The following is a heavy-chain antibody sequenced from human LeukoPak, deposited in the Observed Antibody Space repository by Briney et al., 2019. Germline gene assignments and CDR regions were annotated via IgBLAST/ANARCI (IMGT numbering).Heavy chain of an antibody. Sequence: SETLSLTCTVSGGSISSYYWSWIRQPPGKGLEWIGYIYYSGSTNYNPSLKSRVTISVDTSKNQFSLKLSSVTAADAAVYYCARLGDGYRKGFDPWGQGTLVTVPS. D-gene: IGHD5-24*01. CDR2: IYYSGST. CDR3: ARLGDGYRKGFDP. V-gene: IGHV4-59*08. CDR1: GGSISSYY. J-gene: IGHJ5*02.